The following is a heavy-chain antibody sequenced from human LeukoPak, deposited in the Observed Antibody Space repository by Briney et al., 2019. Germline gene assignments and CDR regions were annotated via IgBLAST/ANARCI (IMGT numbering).Heavy chain of an antibody. V-gene: IGHV3-23*01. CDR3: AKGLQLDTSGEWVWFDP. CDR2: ISGRGST. Sequence: QPGGPLGLSCAASGFSFSSYALAWFRQAPRKELELVSCISGRGSTYYADSVKGRFTISRDNSKNRLDLQMNSLRAEDTAIYYCAKGLQLDTSGEWVWFDPWGQGTLVTVSS. J-gene: IGHJ5*02. CDR1: GFSFSSYA. D-gene: IGHD2-15*01.